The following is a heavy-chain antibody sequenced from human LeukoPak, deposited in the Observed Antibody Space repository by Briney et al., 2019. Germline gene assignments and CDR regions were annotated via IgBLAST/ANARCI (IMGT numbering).Heavy chain of an antibody. CDR1: GGSFSGYY. D-gene: IGHD3-3*01. Sequence: KSSETLSLTCAVYGGSFSGYYWSWIRQPPGKGLEWIGYIYYSGSTNYNPSLKSRVTISVDTSKNQFSLKLSSVTAADTAVYYCARDTKYYDFWSGYRYYYYYGMDVWGQGTTVTVSS. CDR3: ARDTKYYDFWSGYRYYYYYGMDV. CDR2: IYYSGST. V-gene: IGHV4-59*01. J-gene: IGHJ6*02.